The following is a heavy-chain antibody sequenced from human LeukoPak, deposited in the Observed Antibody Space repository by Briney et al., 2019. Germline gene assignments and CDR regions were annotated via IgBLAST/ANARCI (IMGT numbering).Heavy chain of an antibody. V-gene: IGHV3-33*01. CDR3: AREKSASPWFGELLGYFDY. Sequence: GRSLRLSCAASGFTFSSYGMHWARQAPGKGLEWVAVIWYDGSNKYYADSVKGRFTISRDNSKNTLYLQMNSLRAEDTAVYYCAREKSASPWFGELLGYFDYWGQGTLVTVSS. CDR2: IWYDGSNK. CDR1: GFTFSSYG. D-gene: IGHD3-10*01. J-gene: IGHJ4*02.